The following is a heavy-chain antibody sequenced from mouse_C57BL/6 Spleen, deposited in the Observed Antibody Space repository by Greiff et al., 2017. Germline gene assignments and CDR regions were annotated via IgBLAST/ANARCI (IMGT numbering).Heavy chain of an antibody. J-gene: IGHJ4*01. CDR3: ARSYDDYAMDY. CDR2: IDPSDSYT. V-gene: IGHV1-59*01. CDR1: GYTFTSYW. D-gene: IGHD2-3*01. Sequence: VQLQQPGAELVRPGTSVKLSCKASGYTFTSYWMHWVKQRPGQGLEWIGVIDPSDSYTNYNQKFKGKATLTVDTSSSTAYMQLSSLTSEDSAVYYCARSYDDYAMDYWGQGTSVTVSS.